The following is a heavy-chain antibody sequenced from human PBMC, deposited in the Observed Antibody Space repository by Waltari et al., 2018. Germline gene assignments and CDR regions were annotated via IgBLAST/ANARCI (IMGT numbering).Heavy chain of an antibody. J-gene: IGHJ6*02. Sequence: QVQLQQWGAGLLKPSETLSLTCAVYGGSFSGYYWSWIRQPPGKGLEWIGEINHSGGTNYNPSLKSRVTISVDTSKNQFSLKLSSVTAADTAVYYCARGSRYYGSGSYYRHYYYGMDVWGQGTTVTVSS. D-gene: IGHD3-10*01. V-gene: IGHV4-34*01. CDR3: ARGSRYYGSGSYYRHYYYGMDV. CDR2: INHSGGT. CDR1: GGSFSGYY.